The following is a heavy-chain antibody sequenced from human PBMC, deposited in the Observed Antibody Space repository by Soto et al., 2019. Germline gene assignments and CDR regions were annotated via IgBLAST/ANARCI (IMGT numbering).Heavy chain of an antibody. CDR2: IIPVFSAT. Sequence: QVHLIQSGAEVKKPGSSVKVSCKASGGTFNNYAFSWVRQAPGQGLEWMGGIIPVFSATHYAQNFQGRVTISANESTKTVYLDLRSLRSDDTAVYFCASITVFGVIALTSKTWFDPWGPGTLVIVSS. CDR1: GGTFNNYA. D-gene: IGHD3-3*01. J-gene: IGHJ5*02. CDR3: ASITVFGVIALTSKTWFDP. V-gene: IGHV1-69*01.